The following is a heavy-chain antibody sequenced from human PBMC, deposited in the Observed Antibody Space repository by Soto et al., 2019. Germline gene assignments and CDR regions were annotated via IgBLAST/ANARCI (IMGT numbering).Heavy chain of an antibody. Sequence: QAQLVQSGAEVRKPGASVKVSCKASGYTFYSHSISWVRQAPGQGLEWMGRINADYGNTQYAQKFRGRVTMTTDTSTTKVYMELTNLRSDDTAVYYCARCIRGVSYSGMDVWGQGYTVTVSS. CDR3: ARCIRGVSYSGMDV. V-gene: IGHV1-18*01. CDR2: INADYGNT. J-gene: IGHJ6*02. CDR1: GYTFYSHS. D-gene: IGHD3-3*01.